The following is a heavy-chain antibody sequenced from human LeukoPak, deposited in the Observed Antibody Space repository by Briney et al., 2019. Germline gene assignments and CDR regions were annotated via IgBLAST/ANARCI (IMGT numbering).Heavy chain of an antibody. CDR1: GYTFTSYG. CDR2: INAGNGNT. J-gene: IGHJ4*02. D-gene: IGHD3-22*01. V-gene: IGHV1-3*01. Sequence: ASVKVSCKASGYTFTSYGISWVRQAPGQRLEWMGWINAGNGNTKYSQKFQGRVTITRDTSASTAYMELSSLRSEDTAVYYCARGAYYYDSSGSLDYWGQGTLVTVSS. CDR3: ARGAYYYDSSGSLDY.